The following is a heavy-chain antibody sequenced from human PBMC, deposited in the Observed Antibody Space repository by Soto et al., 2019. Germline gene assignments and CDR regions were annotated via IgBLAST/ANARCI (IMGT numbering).Heavy chain of an antibody. J-gene: IGHJ4*02. D-gene: IGHD1-26*01. CDR1: GGAFNNYI. Sequence: QVQLVQSGAEVKKPGSSVKVSCKASGGAFNNYIFDWVRQAPGQGLEWMGGLIPMFGTPKYAQTFQDRFSISSDVATGTAYMALTSLRFADTAVYYCARGRVQPPVGLYVDSWGEGTRVTVAS. CDR2: LIPMFGTP. V-gene: IGHV1-69*01. CDR3: ARGRVQPPVGLYVDS.